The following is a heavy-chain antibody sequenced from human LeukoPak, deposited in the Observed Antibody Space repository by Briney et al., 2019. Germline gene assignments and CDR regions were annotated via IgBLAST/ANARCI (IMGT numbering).Heavy chain of an antibody. CDR3: ARVPYGSGSHYNHWYFDL. CDR1: GGTFISYA. CDR2: IIPILGIA. Sequence: SVTVSFKASGGTFISYAISWVRQAPGQGLEWMGRIIPILGIANYAQKFQGRVTITADKSTSTAYMELSSLRSEDTAVYYCARVPYGSGSHYNHWYFDLWGRGTLVTVSS. V-gene: IGHV1-69*04. J-gene: IGHJ2*01. D-gene: IGHD3-10*01.